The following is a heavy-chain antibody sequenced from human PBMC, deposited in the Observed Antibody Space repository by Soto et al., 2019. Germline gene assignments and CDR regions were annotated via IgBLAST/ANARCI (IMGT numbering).Heavy chain of an antibody. V-gene: IGHV3-30*03. D-gene: IGHD3-3*01. Sequence: QVQLVESGGGVVQPGRSLRLSCAASGFTFSSYGMHWVRQAPGKGLEWVAVISYDGSNKYYADSVKGRFTISRDNSKNTLYLQMNSLRAEDTAVYYCATKDGNFWSGYYTTVDYWGQGTLVTVSS. CDR1: GFTFSSYG. CDR2: ISYDGSNK. CDR3: ATKDGNFWSGYYTTVDY. J-gene: IGHJ4*02.